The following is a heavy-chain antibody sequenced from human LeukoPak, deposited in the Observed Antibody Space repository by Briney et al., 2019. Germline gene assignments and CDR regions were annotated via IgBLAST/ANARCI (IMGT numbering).Heavy chain of an antibody. CDR2: IRYDGSNK. CDR3: AKSGDYDFWAGFKRYYYYYMDV. D-gene: IGHD3-3*01. V-gene: IGHV3-30*02. J-gene: IGHJ6*03. Sequence: GGSLRLSCAASGFTFSTYGMHWVRQAPGKGLEWVAFIRYDGSNKYYTDSVKGRFTISRDNSKNTLYLQMNNLRAEDTAVFYCAKSGDYDFWAGFKRYYYYYMDVWGKGTTVTVSS. CDR1: GFTFSTYG.